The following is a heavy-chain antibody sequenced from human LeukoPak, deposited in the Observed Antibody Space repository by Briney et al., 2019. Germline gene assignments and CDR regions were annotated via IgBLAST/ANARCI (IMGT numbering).Heavy chain of an antibody. D-gene: IGHD3-9*01. CDR2: IYTGGST. J-gene: IGHJ6*03. V-gene: IGHV3-66*01. CDR1: GFTVSSNY. CDR3: ARATGYYYMDV. Sequence: PGGSLRLSCAASGFTVSSNYMSWVRQAPGKGLEWVSAIYTGGSTYYAGSVKGRFTISRDNSKNTLYLQMNSLRAEDTAVYYCARATGYYYMDVWGKGTTVTVSS.